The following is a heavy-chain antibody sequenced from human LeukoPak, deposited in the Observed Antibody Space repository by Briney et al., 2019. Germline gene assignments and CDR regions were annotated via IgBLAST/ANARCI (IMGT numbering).Heavy chain of an antibody. CDR2: ISCSGSST. CDR3: ARDFYDFWNGYGDY. Sequence: GGSLRLSCAASGFTFSTCAVSWVRHAPGEGLEWFSGISCSGSSTYYADSVKGRFTISRDNSKNTLYLQMNSLRAEDTAVYYCARDFYDFWNGYGDYWGQGTLVTVSS. J-gene: IGHJ4*02. V-gene: IGHV3-23*01. D-gene: IGHD3-3*01. CDR1: GFTFSTCA.